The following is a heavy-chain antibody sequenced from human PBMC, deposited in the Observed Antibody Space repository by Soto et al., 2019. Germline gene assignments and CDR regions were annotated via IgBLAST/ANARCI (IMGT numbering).Heavy chain of an antibody. D-gene: IGHD6-13*01. V-gene: IGHV4-34*01. Sequence: QVQLQQWGAGLLKPSETLSLTCAVYGGSFSGYYWSWIRQPPGKGLEWIGEINHSGSTNYNPSLKSRVNISVDTSKTQFSLKLSSVTAADTAVYYCARGRLVATNPGIAAAGTNYFDYLGQGTLVTVSS. J-gene: IGHJ4*02. CDR2: INHSGST. CDR3: ARGRLVATNPGIAAAGTNYFDY. CDR1: GGSFSGYY.